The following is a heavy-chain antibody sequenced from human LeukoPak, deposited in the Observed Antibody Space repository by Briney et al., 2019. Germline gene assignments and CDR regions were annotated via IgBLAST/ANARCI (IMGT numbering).Heavy chain of an antibody. Sequence: GGSLRLSSAASGFTFRSYNMNWVRQAPGKELERFSSITSSSSYIYYAYSVKGRFTISRDNAKNSLFLQMNSLRAEDTAVYYCARDRALVGATRAAFDIWGQGTMVTVSS. J-gene: IGHJ3*02. CDR3: ARDRALVGATRAAFDI. D-gene: IGHD1-26*01. V-gene: IGHV3-21*01. CDR2: ITSSSSYI. CDR1: GFTFRSYN.